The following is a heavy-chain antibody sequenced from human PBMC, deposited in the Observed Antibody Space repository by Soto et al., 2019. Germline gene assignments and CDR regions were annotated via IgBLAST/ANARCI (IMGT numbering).Heavy chain of an antibody. V-gene: IGHV3-48*02. D-gene: IGHD3-9*01. Sequence: GGSLRLSCAASGVTFSSYSMDWVRQATGKGLEWVSYISSSSSTIYYADSVKGRFTISRDNAKNSLYLQMNSLRDEDTAVYYCARDAYYDILTGYSDNYYYYGMDVWGQGTTVTVSS. CDR1: GVTFSSYS. J-gene: IGHJ6*02. CDR2: ISSSSSTI. CDR3: ARDAYYDILTGYSDNYYYYGMDV.